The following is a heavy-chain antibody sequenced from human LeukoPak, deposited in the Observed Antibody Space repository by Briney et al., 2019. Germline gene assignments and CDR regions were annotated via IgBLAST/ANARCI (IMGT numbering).Heavy chain of an antibody. Sequence: GGSLRHSCAASGVTFTDSYMSWSPQAPGKGLEWVSAISGSGGSTYYADSVKGRFTISRHNSKNTLYLQMNSLRAEDTAVFYFAKNRPYDILTGHADYWGQGTLVTVSS. CDR3: AKNRPYDILTGHADY. CDR2: ISGSGGST. V-gene: IGHV3-23*01. CDR1: GVTFTDSY. D-gene: IGHD3-9*01. J-gene: IGHJ4*02.